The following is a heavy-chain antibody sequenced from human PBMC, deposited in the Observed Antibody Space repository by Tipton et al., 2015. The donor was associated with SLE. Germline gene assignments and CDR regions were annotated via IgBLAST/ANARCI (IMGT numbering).Heavy chain of an antibody. V-gene: IGHV4-39*07. CDR2: IYYSGST. Sequence: TLSLTCTVSGGSISSSSYYWGWIRQPPGKGLEWIRSIYYSGSTYYNPSLKSRVTISLDTSKNQFSLRLTSVTAADTAVYYCARGPSSSETYYTWFDSWGQGTLVTVSS. J-gene: IGHJ5*01. D-gene: IGHD1-26*01. CDR3: ARGPSSSETYYTWFDS. CDR1: GGSISSSSYY.